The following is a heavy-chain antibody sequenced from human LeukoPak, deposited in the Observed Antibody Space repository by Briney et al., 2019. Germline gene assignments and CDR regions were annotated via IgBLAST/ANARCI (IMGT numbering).Heavy chain of an antibody. D-gene: IGHD3-22*01. CDR3: TADGGDSGYLY. CDR2: ISSSGKTI. Sequence: GGSLRLSCAASGFTFSTHNMNWVRQAPGKGLEWVSYISSSGKTIYDADSVKGRFTISRDNAKNSLYLQLNSLRAEDTAVYYCTADGGDSGYLYWGQGALVTVSS. J-gene: IGHJ4*02. CDR1: GFTFSTHN. V-gene: IGHV3-48*04.